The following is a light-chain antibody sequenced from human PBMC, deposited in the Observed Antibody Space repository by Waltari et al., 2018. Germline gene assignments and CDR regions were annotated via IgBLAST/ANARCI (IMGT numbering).Light chain of an antibody. V-gene: IGLV2-14*03. CDR2: DVS. CDR1: STPIGGYTY. J-gene: IGLJ2*01. CDR3: SSYTSTGARL. Sequence: QSALTQPASGSGAPGQPITTSTPGTSTPIGGYTYFAWYQQHPGKTPKLMIYDVSNRPSGVSNRCSGSKSGNTASLSISGLQTEDEADYYCSSYTSTGARLFGGGTKVTVL.